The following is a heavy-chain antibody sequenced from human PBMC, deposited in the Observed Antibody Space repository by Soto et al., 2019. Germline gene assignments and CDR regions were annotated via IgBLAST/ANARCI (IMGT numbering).Heavy chain of an antibody. Sequence: SETLSLTCTGSDDSISSSSYYWGWIRQPPGKGLEWIGYIFYSGSTNYTPSLKSRVTISVDTSKNQFSLKLSSVTAADTAVYYCVREKRCGEEDWFDLWGQGTLVTGSS. V-gene: IGHV4-39*07. D-gene: IGHD3-10*01. J-gene: IGHJ5*02. CDR2: IFYSGST. CDR3: VREKRCGEEDWFDL. CDR1: DDSISSSSYY.